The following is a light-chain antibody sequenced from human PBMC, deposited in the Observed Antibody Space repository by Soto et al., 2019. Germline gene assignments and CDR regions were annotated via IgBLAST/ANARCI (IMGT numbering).Light chain of an antibody. CDR2: DAS. V-gene: IGKV1-5*01. CDR3: QQCNTPFT. J-gene: IGKJ4*01. Sequence: DIQMTQSPSTLSASVGDRVAITCRASQNIGSRLAWYQQKPDEAPKLLIYDASSLESGVPLRFGSSGSGTDFTLIISSLQPDYFATYYCQQCNTPFTFGGGTKVEIK. CDR1: QNIGSR.